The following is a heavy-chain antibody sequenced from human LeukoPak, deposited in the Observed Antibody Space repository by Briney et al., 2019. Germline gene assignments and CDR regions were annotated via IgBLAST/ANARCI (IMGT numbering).Heavy chain of an antibody. V-gene: IGHV1-8*02. CDR3: ATGLTPNTFDV. CDR1: GYSPSDYN. Sequence: ASVKVSCKASGYSPSDYNNNWVRQATGQGLEWMGSMNPKSGDPVYAQKFQGRVTMTRDTSTNTVDMELSSLRSEDTAVYYCATGLTPNTFDVWGQGTMVTVSS. J-gene: IGHJ3*01. D-gene: IGHD2-21*02. CDR2: MNPKSGDP.